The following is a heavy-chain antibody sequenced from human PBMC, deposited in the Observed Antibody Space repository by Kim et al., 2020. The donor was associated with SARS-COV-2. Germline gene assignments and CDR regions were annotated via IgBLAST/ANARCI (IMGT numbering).Heavy chain of an antibody. J-gene: IGHJ4*02. CDR3: ARAVFGDYAIDY. Sequence: YAASVKGRFTISRDHAKNSLYLQMNSLRAEDTAVYYCARAVFGDYAIDYWGQGTLVTVSS. V-gene: IGHV3-21*01. D-gene: IGHD4-17*01.